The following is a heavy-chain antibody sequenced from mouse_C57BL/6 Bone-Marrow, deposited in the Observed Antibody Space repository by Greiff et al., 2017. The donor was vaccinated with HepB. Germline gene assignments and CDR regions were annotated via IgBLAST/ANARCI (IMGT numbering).Heavy chain of an antibody. J-gene: IGHJ4*01. V-gene: IGHV1-15*01. CDR3: TRGDYAMDY. CDR1: GYTFTDYE. CDR2: IDPETGGT. Sequence: QVQLQQSGAELVRPGASVTLSCKASGYTFTDYEMHWVKQTPVHGLEWIGAIDPETGGTAYNQKFKGKAILTADKSSSTAYMELRSLTSEDSAFYYCTRGDYAMDYWGQGTSVTVSS.